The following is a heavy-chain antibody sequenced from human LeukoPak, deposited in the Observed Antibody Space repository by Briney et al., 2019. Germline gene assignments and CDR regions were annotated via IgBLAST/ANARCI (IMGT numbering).Heavy chain of an antibody. CDR3: ARARATVTTPDAFDI. CDR2: ISAYNGNT. V-gene: IGHV1-18*01. D-gene: IGHD4-17*01. Sequence: ASVKVSCKASGYTFTSYGISWVRQAPGQGLEWMGWISAYNGNTNYAQKLQGRVTMTTDTSTSTAYMELRSLRSDDTAVYYCARARATVTTPDAFDIWGQGTMDTVSS. CDR1: GYTFTSYG. J-gene: IGHJ3*02.